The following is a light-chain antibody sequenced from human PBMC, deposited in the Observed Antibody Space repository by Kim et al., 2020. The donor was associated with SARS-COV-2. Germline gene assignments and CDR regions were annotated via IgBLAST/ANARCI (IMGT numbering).Light chain of an antibody. CDR3: QQYNKWPPFT. CDR2: GAS. V-gene: IGKV3D-15*03. J-gene: IGKJ3*01. CDR1: QSVGND. Sequence: EIVMTQSPATLSVSPGERATLSCRASQSVGNDVAWYQQKPGQGPRLLIYGASIRATGIPVRFSGSGSGTEFTLIISTLQSEDFAIYYCQQYNKWPPFTFGPGTKVDIK.